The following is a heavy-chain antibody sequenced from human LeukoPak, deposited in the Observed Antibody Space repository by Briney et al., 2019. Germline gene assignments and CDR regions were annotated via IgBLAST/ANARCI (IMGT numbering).Heavy chain of an antibody. D-gene: IGHD4-17*01. J-gene: IGHJ3*02. CDR3: ARAYGDYAFEPYAFDI. CDR2: IYSGGST. CDR1: GFTVSSNY. Sequence: GGSLRLSCAASGFTVSSNYMSWVRQAPGKGLEWVSVIYSGGSTYYADSVKGRFTISRDNSKNTLHLQMNSLRAEDTAVYYCARAYGDYAFEPYAFDIWGQGTMVTVSS. V-gene: IGHV3-66*01.